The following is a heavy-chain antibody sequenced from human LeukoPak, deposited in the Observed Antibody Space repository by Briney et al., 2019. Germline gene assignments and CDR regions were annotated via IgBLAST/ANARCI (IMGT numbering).Heavy chain of an antibody. V-gene: IGHV1-8*01. Sequence: ASVKVSCKASGYTFTSYDINWVRQATGQGLEWMGWMNPNSGNTGYAQKFQGRVTMTRNTSITTAYMELSSLRSEDTAVYYCARGYHRYYYGSGRWYNWFDPWGQGTLVTVSS. CDR3: ARGYHRYYYGSGRWYNWFDP. J-gene: IGHJ5*02. CDR1: GYTFTSYD. CDR2: MNPNSGNT. D-gene: IGHD3-10*01.